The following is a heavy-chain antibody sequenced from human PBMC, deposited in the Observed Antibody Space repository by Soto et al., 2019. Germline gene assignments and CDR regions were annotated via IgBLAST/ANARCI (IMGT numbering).Heavy chain of an antibody. CDR3: AREAGPLTTRDPADY. V-gene: IGHV4-31*03. Sequence: PSETLSLTCTVSGGSISSGGYYWSWIRQHPGKGLEWIGYIYYSGSTYYNPPLKSRVTISVDTSKNQFSLKLSSVTAADTAVYYCAREAGPLTTRDPADYWGQGTLVTVSS. J-gene: IGHJ4*02. CDR2: IYYSGST. D-gene: IGHD4-4*01. CDR1: GGSISSGGYY.